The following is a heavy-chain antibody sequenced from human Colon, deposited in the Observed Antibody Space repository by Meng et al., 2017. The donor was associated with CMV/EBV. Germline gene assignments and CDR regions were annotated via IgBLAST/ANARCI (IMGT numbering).Heavy chain of an antibody. CDR3: ARDSDGSGTFSYWFDP. Sequence: QVQLQESGPGLVKPSETLSLTCTVSGGYLNDFYWNWIRQPVGKGLEWIGRIFPTGSAYYNSSLNSRVTMSVDTSKNQFSLKLTSVTAADTAVYHCARDSDGSGTFSYWFDPWGQGTLVTVSS. V-gene: IGHV4-4*07. CDR2: IFPTGSA. CDR1: GGYLNDFY. D-gene: IGHD3-10*01. J-gene: IGHJ5*02.